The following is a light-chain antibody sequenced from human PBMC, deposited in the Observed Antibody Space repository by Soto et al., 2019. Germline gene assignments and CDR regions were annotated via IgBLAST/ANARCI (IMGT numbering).Light chain of an antibody. CDR2: GAS. J-gene: IGKJ5*01. CDR1: ESVGDRH. Sequence: NVLTQYPATLSLSPGERATLSCRASESVGDRHFAWYQQKPGHAPRLLIYGASTRATGIPDRFSGSGSGTDSTLTSSRLEPEDFAVYYCQQYHDSATFGQGTLLEI. CDR3: QQYHDSAT. V-gene: IGKV3-20*01.